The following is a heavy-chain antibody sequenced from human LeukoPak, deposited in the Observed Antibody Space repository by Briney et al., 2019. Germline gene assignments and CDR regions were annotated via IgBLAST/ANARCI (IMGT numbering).Heavy chain of an antibody. CDR3: AKDRYSFGTYYFDY. V-gene: IGHV3-48*03. D-gene: IGHD5-18*01. CDR1: GFTFSSYE. Sequence: PGGSLRLSCAASGFTFSSYEMNWVRQAPGKGLEWVSYISSSGSTIYYADSVKGRFTISRDNAKNSLYLQMNSLRAEDTAVYYCAKDRYSFGTYYFDYWGQGTLVSVSS. CDR2: ISSSGSTI. J-gene: IGHJ4*02.